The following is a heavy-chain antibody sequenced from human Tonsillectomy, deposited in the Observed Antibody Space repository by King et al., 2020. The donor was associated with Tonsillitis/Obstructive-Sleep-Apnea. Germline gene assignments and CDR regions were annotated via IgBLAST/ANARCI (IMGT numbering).Heavy chain of an antibody. CDR1: GGTFSSDA. J-gene: IGHJ3*02. D-gene: IGHD6-6*01. CDR3: ASQWGYSSSSRAFDI. Sequence: QLVQSGAEVKKPGASVKVSCKASGGTFSSDAISGVRQAPGQGLEWMGGIIPFFGSANYAQKFQGRVTITADESTSTAYMELSSLRSEETAVYYCASQWGYSSSSRAFDIWGQGTMVTVSS. CDR2: IIPFFGSA. V-gene: IGHV1-69*01.